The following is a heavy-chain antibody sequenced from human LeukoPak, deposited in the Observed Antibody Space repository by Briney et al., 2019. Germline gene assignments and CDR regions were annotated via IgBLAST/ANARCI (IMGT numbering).Heavy chain of an antibody. D-gene: IGHD3-10*01. CDR1: GFTFSSYS. Sequence: PGGSLRLSCAASGFTFSSYSMNWVRQAPGKGLEWVSSISCSSSYIYYADSVKGRFTISRDNAKNSLYLQMNSLRAEDTAVYYCARVLSAAGFYFDYWGQGTLVTVSS. V-gene: IGHV3-21*01. CDR2: ISCSSSYI. CDR3: ARVLSAAGFYFDY. J-gene: IGHJ4*02.